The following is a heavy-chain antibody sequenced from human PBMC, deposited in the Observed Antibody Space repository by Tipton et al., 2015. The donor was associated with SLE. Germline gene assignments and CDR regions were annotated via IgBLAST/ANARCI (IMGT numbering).Heavy chain of an antibody. J-gene: IGHJ4*02. D-gene: IGHD3-22*01. CDR2: IYHSGST. Sequence: TLSLTCTVSGYSISSGYYWGWIRQPPGKGLEWIGSIYHSGSTYYNPSLKSRVTISVDTSKNQFSLKLSSVTAAYTAVYYCARHDPSGYYYHFDYWGQGTLVTVSS. CDR3: ARHDPSGYYYHFDY. CDR1: GYSISSGYY. V-gene: IGHV4-38-2*02.